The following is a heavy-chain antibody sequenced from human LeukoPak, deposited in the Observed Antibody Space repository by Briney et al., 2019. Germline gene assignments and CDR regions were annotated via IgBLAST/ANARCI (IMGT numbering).Heavy chain of an antibody. CDR1: GYTFTGYY. Sequence: GASVKVSCKASGYTFTGYYMHWVRRAPGQGLEWMGWINPNSGGTNYAQKFQGRVTMTRDTSISTAYMELSRLRSDDTAVYYCARGKVVVRGVINSPYNWFDPWGQGTLVTVSS. CDR2: INPNSGGT. D-gene: IGHD3-10*01. V-gene: IGHV1-2*02. CDR3: ARGKVVVRGVINSPYNWFDP. J-gene: IGHJ5*02.